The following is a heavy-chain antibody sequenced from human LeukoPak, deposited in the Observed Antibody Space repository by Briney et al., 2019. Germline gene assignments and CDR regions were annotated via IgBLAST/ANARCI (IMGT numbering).Heavy chain of an antibody. CDR2: IRSKAYGGTT. J-gene: IGHJ5*02. D-gene: IGHD3-10*01. CDR3: TRDYLPEVWYYGSGSPTYNWFDP. CDR1: GFTFSSHA. V-gene: IGHV3-49*04. Sequence: GGSLRLSCAASGFTFSSHAMSWVRQAPGKGLEWVGFIRSKAYGGTTEYAASVKGRFTISRDDSKSIAYLQMNSLKTEDTAVYYCTRDYLPEVWYYGSGSPTYNWFDPWGQGTLVTVSS.